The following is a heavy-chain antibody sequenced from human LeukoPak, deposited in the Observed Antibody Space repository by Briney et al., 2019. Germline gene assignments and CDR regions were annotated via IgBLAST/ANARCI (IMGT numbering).Heavy chain of an antibody. CDR2: IYPDDSDT. J-gene: IGHJ4*02. Sequence: LGGSLKISCEGSGYSFTNYWIACVRQMPGRGLEWMGIIYPDDSDTRYSPSFQGQVTISADKSISTAYLQWSSLRASDTAMYYCARHGPYDTSGYRRFDYWGQGTLVTVSS. D-gene: IGHD3-22*01. CDR3: ARHGPYDTSGYRRFDY. CDR1: GYSFTNYW. V-gene: IGHV5-51*01.